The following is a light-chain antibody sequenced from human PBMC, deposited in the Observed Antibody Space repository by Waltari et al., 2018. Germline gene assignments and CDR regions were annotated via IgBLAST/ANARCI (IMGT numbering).Light chain of an antibody. V-gene: IGLV3-10*01. J-gene: IGLJ3*02. CDR2: EDI. CDR3: YSTDFSGHDRV. CDR1: ALSKKY. Sequence: SYELTQPPSVSVSPGQTARITCPGHALSKKYAYWYQQKSGQAPVLVIYEDIKRPTGIPERFSGSSSGTTATLTISGAHVDDEADYYCYSTDFSGHDRVFGGGTKLTIL.